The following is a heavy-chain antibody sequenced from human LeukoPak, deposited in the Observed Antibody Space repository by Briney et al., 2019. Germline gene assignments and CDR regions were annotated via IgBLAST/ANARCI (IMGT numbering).Heavy chain of an antibody. Sequence: GASVKVSCKASGGTFSSYAISWVRQAPGQGLEGMGGIIPIFGTANYAQKFQGRVTITADKSTSTAYMELSSLRSEDTAVYYCARDSPVANTYYYYYYMDVWGKGTTVTVSS. J-gene: IGHJ6*03. CDR2: IIPIFGTA. V-gene: IGHV1-69*06. CDR3: ARDSPVANTYYYYYYMDV. CDR1: GGTFSSYA. D-gene: IGHD5-12*01.